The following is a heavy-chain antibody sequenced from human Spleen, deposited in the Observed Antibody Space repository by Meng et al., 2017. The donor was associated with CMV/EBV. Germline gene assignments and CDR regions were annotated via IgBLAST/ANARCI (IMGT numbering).Heavy chain of an antibody. CDR1: GGSFSGYY. D-gene: IGHD2-15*01. J-gene: IGHJ4*02. CDR3: ARGGPYCSGGSCYD. Sequence: QVPLQQWGPGLLKPSETLSLTCACYGGSFSGYYWSWIRQPAGKGLEWIGRIYTSGCTNYNPSLKSRVTISVDTSKNQFSLKLSSVTAADTAVYYCARGGPYCSGGSCYDWGQGTLVTVSS. CDR2: IYTSGCT. V-gene: IGHV4-59*10.